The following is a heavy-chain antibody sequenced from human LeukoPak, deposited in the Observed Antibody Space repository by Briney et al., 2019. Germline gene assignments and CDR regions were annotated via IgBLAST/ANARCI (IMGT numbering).Heavy chain of an antibody. CDR2: MNPNSGNT. CDR3: ARTRYNWNDRDAFDI. D-gene: IGHD1-1*01. Sequence: GASVKVSCKASGYTFTSYDINWVRQATGQGLEWMGWMNPNSGNTGYAQKFQGRVTTTRNTSISTAYMELSSLRSEDTAVYYCARTRYNWNDRDAFDIWGQGTMVTVSS. J-gene: IGHJ3*02. CDR1: GYTFTSYD. V-gene: IGHV1-8*03.